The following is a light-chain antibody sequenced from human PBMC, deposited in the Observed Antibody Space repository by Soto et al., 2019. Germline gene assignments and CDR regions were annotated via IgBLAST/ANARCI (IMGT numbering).Light chain of an antibody. CDR2: DVT. Sequence: QSALTQPPSASGSPGQSVTISCTGISSDVGGYNYVSWYQQHPGKAPKLMIYDVTKRPSGVPDRFSGSKSGNTASLTVSGLQAEDEADYYCSSYAGSNNFVVFGGGTNLTVL. CDR1: SSDVGGYNY. CDR3: SSYAGSNNFVV. V-gene: IGLV2-8*01. J-gene: IGLJ2*01.